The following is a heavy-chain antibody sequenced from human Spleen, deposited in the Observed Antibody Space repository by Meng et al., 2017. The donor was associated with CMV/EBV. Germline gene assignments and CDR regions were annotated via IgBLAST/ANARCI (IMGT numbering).Heavy chain of an antibody. Sequence: ASVKVSCKASGYIFTGYYMHWVRQAPGQGLEWMGWINPHSGTTKCAQHFQGRATLTRDTSINTAYMELSSLTSDDTAMYYCARGDGGIDYWGQGTLVTVSS. CDR2: INPHSGTT. J-gene: IGHJ4*02. V-gene: IGHV1-2*02. D-gene: IGHD3-16*01. CDR3: ARGDGGIDY. CDR1: GYIFTGYY.